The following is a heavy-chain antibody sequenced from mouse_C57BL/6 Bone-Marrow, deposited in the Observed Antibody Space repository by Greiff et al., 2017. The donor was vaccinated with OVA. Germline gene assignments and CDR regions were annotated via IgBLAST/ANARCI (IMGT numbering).Heavy chain of an antibody. Sequence: QVQLQQPGTELVKPGASVKLSCKASGYTFTSYWLHWVKQRPGHGLEWIGNINPSNGGTNYNEKFKSKATLTVDKSSSTAYMQLSSLTSEDSAVYYCARYSSYCWYFDVWGTGTTVTVSS. CDR1: GYTFTSYW. CDR3: ARYSSYCWYFDV. J-gene: IGHJ1*03. D-gene: IGHD1-1*01. V-gene: IGHV1-53*01. CDR2: INPSNGGT.